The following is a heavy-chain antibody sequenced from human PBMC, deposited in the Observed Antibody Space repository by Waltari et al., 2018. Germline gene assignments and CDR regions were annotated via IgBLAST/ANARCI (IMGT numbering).Heavy chain of an antibody. CDR1: GFTFRSSA. J-gene: IGHJ5*02. Sequence: QMQLVQSGPEVKKPGTSVQVCCKAAGFTFRSSAIQWVRQARGQGLEWIGWIVVGSGNTNYAQKFQERVTITRDMSTSTAYMELSSLGSDDTAVYYCAADSGGYSGYEFDLWGQGTLVTVSS. CDR2: IVVGSGNT. CDR3: AADSGGYSGYEFDL. V-gene: IGHV1-58*02. D-gene: IGHD5-12*01.